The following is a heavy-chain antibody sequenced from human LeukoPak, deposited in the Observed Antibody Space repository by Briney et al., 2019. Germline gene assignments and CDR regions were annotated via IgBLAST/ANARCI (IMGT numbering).Heavy chain of an antibody. J-gene: IGHJ4*02. CDR2: INWNSGSI. V-gene: IGHV3-9*01. CDR3: AKGGRDTSKYYFDY. D-gene: IGHD1-26*01. Sequence: PGGSLRLSCAASGFTFDDYAMHWVRQAPGKGLEWVSSINWNSGSIAYADSVKGRFTISRDNAKNSLYLQMNSLRADDTALYYCAKGGRDTSKYYFDYWGQGTLVTVSS. CDR1: GFTFDDYA.